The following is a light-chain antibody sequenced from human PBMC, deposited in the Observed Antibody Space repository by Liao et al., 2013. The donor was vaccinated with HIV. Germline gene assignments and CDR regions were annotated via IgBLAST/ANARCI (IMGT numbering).Light chain of an antibody. CDR2: QDS. CDR1: RLTDKY. J-gene: IGLJ1*01. Sequence: SDELTQPPSVSVSPGQTATITCSGDRLTDKYACWYQQKSGQSPVLVIYQDSKRPSGIPERFSGSNSGNTATLTISGTQAMDEADYYCQAWDSSTENVFGTGTKVTVL. CDR3: QAWDSSTENV. V-gene: IGLV3-1*01.